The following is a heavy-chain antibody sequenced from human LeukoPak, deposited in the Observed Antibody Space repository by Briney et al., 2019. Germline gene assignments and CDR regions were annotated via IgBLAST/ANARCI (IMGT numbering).Heavy chain of an antibody. CDR3: ATGYYFGSGSYGYLDY. Sequence: GGSLRLSCAASGFTFSYYWMHWVRQAPGKGLVWVSRINSDGSSASYADSVKGRFTISRDDSENTLYLQMDSLRAEDTAVYYCATGYYFGSGSYGYLDYWGQGTLVTVSS. J-gene: IGHJ4*02. CDR1: GFTFSYYW. CDR2: INSDGSSA. D-gene: IGHD3-10*01. V-gene: IGHV3-74*01.